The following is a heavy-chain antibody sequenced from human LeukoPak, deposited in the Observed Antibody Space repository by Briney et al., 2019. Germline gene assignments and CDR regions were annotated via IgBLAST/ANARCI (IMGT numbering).Heavy chain of an antibody. J-gene: IGHJ4*02. CDR3: ARVPRSGNHFDY. CDR1: GLTFSYYE. Sequence: GGSLRLSCAASGLTFSYYEMNWVRQAPGKGLEWVSYISSSGSAIYYADSVKGRFTISRDYAKNSLYLQMNSLRAEDTAVYYCARVPRSGNHFDYWGQGTLVTVSS. CDR2: ISSSGSAI. V-gene: IGHV3-48*03. D-gene: IGHD1-26*01.